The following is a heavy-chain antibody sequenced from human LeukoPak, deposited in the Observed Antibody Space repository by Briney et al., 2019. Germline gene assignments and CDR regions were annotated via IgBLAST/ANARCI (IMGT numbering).Heavy chain of an antibody. D-gene: IGHD6-6*01. J-gene: IGHJ4*02. Sequence: SVKVSCKASGFTFTSSAVQWVRQARGQRLEWIGWIVVGSGNTNYAQKFQERVTITRDMSTSTAYMELSSLGSEDTAVYYCAADGNSSSFDYWGQGTLVTVSS. V-gene: IGHV1-58*01. CDR2: IVVGSGNT. CDR3: AADGNSSSFDY. CDR1: GFTFTSSA.